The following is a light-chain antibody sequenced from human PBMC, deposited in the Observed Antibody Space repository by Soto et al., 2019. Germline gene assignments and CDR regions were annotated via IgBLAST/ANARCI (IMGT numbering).Light chain of an antibody. V-gene: IGKV3-15*01. CDR3: QQYKNGWT. J-gene: IGKJ1*01. CDR2: GAS. CDR1: QAVNTR. Sequence: EIVLTQSPATLSSFPGDRVTLSCRASQAVNTRLAWYQHKPGQAPRLLIYGASTRVTGIPARFSGSGSGTEFTLTISSLQSEDFAVYYCQQYKNGWTFGQGTKVDNK.